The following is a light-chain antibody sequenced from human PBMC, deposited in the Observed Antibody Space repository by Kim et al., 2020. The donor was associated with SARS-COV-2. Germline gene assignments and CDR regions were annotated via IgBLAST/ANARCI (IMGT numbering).Light chain of an antibody. Sequence: SVSPGERATLSCRASQSVSSNLAWYQQKPGQAPRLLIYGAFTRATGIPARFSGSGSGTEFTLTINSLQSEYFAVYYCQQYKNWPYTFGQGTNLEI. J-gene: IGKJ2*01. CDR1: QSVSSN. V-gene: IGKV3-15*01. CDR2: GAF. CDR3: QQYKNWPYT.